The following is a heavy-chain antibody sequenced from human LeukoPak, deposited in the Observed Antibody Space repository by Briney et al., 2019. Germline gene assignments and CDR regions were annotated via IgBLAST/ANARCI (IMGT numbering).Heavy chain of an antibody. D-gene: IGHD3-16*01. Sequence: SETLSLTCTVSGGSISSYYWSWIRQPPGKGLEWIGYIYYSGSTNYNPSLKSRVTISVDTSKNQFSLKLSSVTAADTAVYYCARGGSFPDYWGQGTLVTVSS. CDR3: ARGGSFPDY. V-gene: IGHV4-59*08. CDR2: IYYSGST. J-gene: IGHJ4*02. CDR1: GGSISSYY.